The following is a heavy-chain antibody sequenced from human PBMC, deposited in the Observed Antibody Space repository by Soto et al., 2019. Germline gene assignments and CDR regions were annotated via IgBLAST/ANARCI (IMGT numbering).Heavy chain of an antibody. D-gene: IGHD5-18*01. CDR2: IIPILNKA. Sequence: QVQVVKSGAEVKKPGSSVKVSCKTSGGTFSTYTISWVRQAPGQGLEWMGKIIPILNKANYAPKFQGRVTITADKSTSTAYMELTSLRSEDTAVYYCARHPAMVTDFFDYWGQGTLVTVSS. V-gene: IGHV1-69*02. CDR1: GGTFSTYT. J-gene: IGHJ4*01. CDR3: ARHPAMVTDFFDY.